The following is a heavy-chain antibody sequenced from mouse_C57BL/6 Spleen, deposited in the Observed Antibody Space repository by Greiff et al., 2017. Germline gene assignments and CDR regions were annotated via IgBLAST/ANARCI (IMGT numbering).Heavy chain of an antibody. CDR2: IYPGNSDT. CDR3: TRGGYSCYFDY. V-gene: IGHV1-5*01. CDR1: GYTFTSYW. J-gene: IGHJ2*01. Sequence: EVQLQQSGTVLARPGASVKMSCTTSGYTFTSYWMHWVKQRPGQGLEWVGAIYPGNSDTSYNQKFKGKAKLTAVTSASTAYMELSSLTNEDSAVYYCTRGGYSCYFDYWGQGTTLTVSS. D-gene: IGHD2-3*01.